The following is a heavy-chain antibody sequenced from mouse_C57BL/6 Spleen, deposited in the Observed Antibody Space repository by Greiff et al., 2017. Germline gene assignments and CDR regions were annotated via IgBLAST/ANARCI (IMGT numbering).Heavy chain of an antibody. CDR3: GRANWGFDY. CDR1: GFAFSSSW. D-gene: IGHD4-1*01. CDR2: IYPGDGDT. Sequence: QVQLLQSGPELVKPGASVKISCKASGFAFSSSWMNWVQQRPGKGLEWIGRIYPGDGDTNYTGKFKGKAKLTADNYSSTAYMQLSSLTSDNSAVYCGGRANWGFDYWGQGTTLTVSS. V-gene: IGHV1-82*01. J-gene: IGHJ2*01.